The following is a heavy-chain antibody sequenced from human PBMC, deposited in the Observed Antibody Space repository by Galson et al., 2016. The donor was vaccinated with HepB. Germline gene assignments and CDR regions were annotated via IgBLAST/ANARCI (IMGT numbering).Heavy chain of an antibody. CDR3: AKSRCGTCDTDNFEY. J-gene: IGHJ4*02. V-gene: IGHV3-23*01. D-gene: IGHD1-26*01. CDR1: GFTFSTYA. CDR2: ISGNGGSI. Sequence: SLRLSCAASGFTFSTYAMTWVRQAPGKGLEWVASISGNGGSIYYADSVKGRFTISRDNSKNTLCLQMKSLSDEDTALYYCAKSRCGTCDTDNFEYWGQGTLVTVSS.